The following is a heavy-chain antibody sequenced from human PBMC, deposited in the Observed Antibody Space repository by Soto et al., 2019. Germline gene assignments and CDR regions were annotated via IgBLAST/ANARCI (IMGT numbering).Heavy chain of an antibody. V-gene: IGHV1-69*12. J-gene: IGHJ4*02. CDR2: IIPLFGTA. CDR1: GGTFSSYA. D-gene: IGHD5-18*01. Sequence: QVQLVQSGAEVKKPGSSVKVSCKASGGTFSSYAISWVRQAPGQGLEWMGGIIPLFGTANYAQKFQGRVTXXAXEXXSTAYRERSSLRSEDTAVYYCASTAMVTPVTSFDYWGRGTLVTVSS. CDR3: ASTAMVTPVTSFDY.